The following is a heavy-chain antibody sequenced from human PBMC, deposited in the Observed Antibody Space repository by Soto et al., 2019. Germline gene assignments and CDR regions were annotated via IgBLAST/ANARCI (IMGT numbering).Heavy chain of an antibody. Sequence: SETLSLTCAVYGGSFSGYYWSWIRQPPGKGLEWIGEINHSGSTNYNPSLKSRVTISVDTSKNQFSLKLSSVTAADTAVYYCARGISDYWGQGTLVTVSS. CDR1: GGSFSGYY. V-gene: IGHV4-34*01. J-gene: IGHJ4*02. CDR2: INHSGST. CDR3: ARGISDY.